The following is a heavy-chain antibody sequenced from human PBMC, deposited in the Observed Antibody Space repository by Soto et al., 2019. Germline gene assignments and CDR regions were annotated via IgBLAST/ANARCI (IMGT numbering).Heavy chain of an antibody. CDR1: SGSISSSNW. CDR2: IYHSGST. CDR3: ARIMGSRPVVAGNYYFDY. V-gene: IGHV4-4*02. D-gene: IGHD6-19*01. J-gene: IGHJ4*02. Sequence: SETLSLTCAVSSGSISSSNWWSWVRQPPGKGLEWIGEIYHSGSTNYNPSLKSRVTISVDKSKNQFSLKLSSVTAADTAVYYCARIMGSRPVVAGNYYFDYWGQGTLVTVSS.